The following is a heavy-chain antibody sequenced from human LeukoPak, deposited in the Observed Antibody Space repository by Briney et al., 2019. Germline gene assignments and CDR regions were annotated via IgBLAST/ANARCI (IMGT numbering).Heavy chain of an antibody. Sequence: ASVKVSCKSSGYTSSSYGISWMRQAPGQGLEWMGWISSYNGNTNYAQKFQGRVSMTTDTSTSTAYMELRSLRSDDTAVYYCARERGMGYYYDSSGLFDYWGQGTLVTVSS. CDR1: GYTSSSYG. V-gene: IGHV1-18*01. CDR2: ISSYNGNT. CDR3: ARERGMGYYYDSSGLFDY. J-gene: IGHJ4*02. D-gene: IGHD3-22*01.